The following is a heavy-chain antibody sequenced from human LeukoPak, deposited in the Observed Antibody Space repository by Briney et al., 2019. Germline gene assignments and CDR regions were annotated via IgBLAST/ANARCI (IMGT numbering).Heavy chain of an antibody. D-gene: IGHD6-13*01. CDR3: ARVGRVYYYYMDV. CDR1: GYSISSGYY. V-gene: IGHV4-38-2*02. Sequence: SETLSLTCTVSGYSISSGYYWGWIRQPPGKGLEWIGTIYHSGTYYNPSLESRVTISVDTSKNQFSLKLSSVTAADTAVYYCARVGRVYYYYMDVWGKGTTVTISS. J-gene: IGHJ6*03. CDR2: IYHSGT.